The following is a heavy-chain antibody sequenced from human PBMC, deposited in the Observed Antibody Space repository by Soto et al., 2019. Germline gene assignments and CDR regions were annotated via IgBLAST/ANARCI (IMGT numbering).Heavy chain of an antibody. D-gene: IGHD2-15*01. CDR2: ILGSGGDT. CDR3: EGHGGYSY. CDR1: GFTLRTNG. J-gene: IGHJ4*02. V-gene: IGHV3-23*01. Sequence: PGGSLRLSCAATGFTLRTNGMSWFRQAPGKGLEWVSSILGSGGDTYYADSLKGRFTISRDNSKNTLYLQLNSLGAEDTALYYCEGHGGYSYLGQGTLVTVSS.